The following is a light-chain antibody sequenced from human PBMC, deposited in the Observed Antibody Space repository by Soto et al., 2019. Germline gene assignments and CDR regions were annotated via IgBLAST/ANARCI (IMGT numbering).Light chain of an antibody. Sequence: IQRNKSPSSVSVSVGDRVTIPCRASQDIAAYLAWYRHKPGITPELLVHGASRLQSGVPARFSGSGSVTDFTLSINSLQPEDFANTYCQQAYGIPNTLGQGTRMEIK. V-gene: IGKV1D-12*01. J-gene: IGKJ5*01. CDR1: QDIAAY. CDR3: QQAYGIPNT. CDR2: GAS.